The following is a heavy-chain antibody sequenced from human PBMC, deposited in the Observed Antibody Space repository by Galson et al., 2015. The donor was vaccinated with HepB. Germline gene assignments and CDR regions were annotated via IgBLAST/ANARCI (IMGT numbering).Heavy chain of an antibody. CDR2: INAGNGNT. Sequence: SVKVSCKASGYTFTSYAMHWVRQAPGQRLEWMGWINAGNGNTKYSQKFQGRVTITRDTSASTAYMELSSLRSEDTAVYYCARAYDFWSGYYIAGEMTKGASYYFDYWGQGTLVTVSS. CDR3: ARAYDFWSGYYIAGEMTKGASYYFDY. D-gene: IGHD3-3*01. CDR1: GYTFTSYA. J-gene: IGHJ4*02. V-gene: IGHV1-3*01.